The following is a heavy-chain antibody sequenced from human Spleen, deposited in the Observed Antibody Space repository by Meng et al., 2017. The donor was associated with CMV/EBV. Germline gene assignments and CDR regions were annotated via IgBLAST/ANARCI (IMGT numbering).Heavy chain of an antibody. J-gene: IGHJ4*02. CDR1: GFTFSSYA. CDR2: IRSDGSNK. CDR3: AKDRLQWFGDLPDY. V-gene: IGHV3-30*02. D-gene: IGHD3-10*01. Sequence: GESLKISCAASGFTFSSYAMHWVRQAPGKGLEWVAFIRSDGSNKYSADSVKGRFTISRDTSKNTLYLQMNSLRAEDTAIYYCAKDRLQWFGDLPDYWGQGTLVTVSS.